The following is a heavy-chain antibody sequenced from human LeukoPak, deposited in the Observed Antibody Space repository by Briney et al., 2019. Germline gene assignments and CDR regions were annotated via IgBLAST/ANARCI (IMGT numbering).Heavy chain of an antibody. Sequence: SETLSLTCTVSSGSISTSNYYWGWIRQPPGKGLEWIGSIYYSGNTYYNASLKSQVSISIDTSKNQFSLRLTSVTAADTAVYYCARQTGSGLFILPGGQGTLVTVSS. CDR1: SGSISTSNYY. CDR2: IYYSGNT. D-gene: IGHD3/OR15-3a*01. V-gene: IGHV4-39*01. J-gene: IGHJ4*02. CDR3: ARQTGSGLFILP.